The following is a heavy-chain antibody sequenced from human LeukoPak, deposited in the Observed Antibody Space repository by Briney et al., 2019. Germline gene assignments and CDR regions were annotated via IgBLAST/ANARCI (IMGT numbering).Heavy chain of an antibody. D-gene: IGHD6-13*01. V-gene: IGHV3-23*01. Sequence: SGGSLRLSCAASGFTFNNYAMNWVRQAPGKGLEWVSTVGGFGRRTYYADSVQGRFTISRDNSKNTLFLQMNSLRAEDTAVYYCAKGGSSWYYFDYWGQGTLVTVSS. CDR2: VGGFGRRT. CDR3: AKGGSSWYYFDY. J-gene: IGHJ4*02. CDR1: GFTFNNYA.